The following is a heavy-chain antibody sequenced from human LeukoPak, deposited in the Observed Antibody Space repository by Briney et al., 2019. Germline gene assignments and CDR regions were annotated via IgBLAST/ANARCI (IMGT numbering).Heavy chain of an antibody. CDR2: IRSKANSYAT. D-gene: IGHD1-7*01. CDR3: TRLSWNYRIEDY. V-gene: IGHV3-73*01. J-gene: IGHJ4*02. CDR1: GFTFSGSA. Sequence: GGSLRLSCAASGFTFSGSAMHWVRQASGKGLEWVGRIRSKANSYATAYAASVKGRFTISRDDSKNTAYLQMNSLKTEDTAVYYCTRLSWNYRIEDYWGQGTLVTVSS.